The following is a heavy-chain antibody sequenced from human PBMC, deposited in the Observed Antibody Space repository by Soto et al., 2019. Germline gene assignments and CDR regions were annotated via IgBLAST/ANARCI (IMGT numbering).Heavy chain of an antibody. CDR3: ARDQGDGYNLFAY. J-gene: IGHJ4*02. CDR1: GFTFSSYG. CDR2: IWYDGSNK. V-gene: IGHV3-33*01. Sequence: GGSLRVSCAASGFTFSSYGMHWVRQAPGKGLEWVAVIWYDGSNKYYADSVKGRFTISRDNSKNTLYLQMNSLRAEDTAVYYCARDQGDGYNLFAYWGQGTLVTGS. D-gene: IGHD5-12*01.